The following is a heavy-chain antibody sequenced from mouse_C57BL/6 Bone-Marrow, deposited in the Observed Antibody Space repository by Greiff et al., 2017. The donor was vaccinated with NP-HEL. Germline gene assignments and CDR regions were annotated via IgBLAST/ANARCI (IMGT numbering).Heavy chain of an antibody. CDR2: IYPRSGNT. D-gene: IGHD1-1*02. CDR3: ARPSYYH. CDR1: GYTFTSYG. J-gene: IGHJ2*01. Sequence: VQLQQSGAELARPGASVKLSCKASGYTFTSYGISWVKQRTGQGLEWIGEIYPRSGNTYYNEKFKGKATLTADKSSSTAYMELRSLTSDDSAVYFCARPSYYHWGQGTTLTVSS. V-gene: IGHV1-81*01.